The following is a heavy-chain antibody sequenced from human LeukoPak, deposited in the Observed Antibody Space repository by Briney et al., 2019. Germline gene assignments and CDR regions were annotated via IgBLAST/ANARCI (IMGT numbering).Heavy chain of an antibody. CDR1: GGSISSYY. V-gene: IGHV4-59*08. Sequence: PSETLSLTCTVSGGSISSYYWSWIRQPPGKGLEWIGYIYYSGSTNYSPSLKSRVTISVDTSKNQFSLKLSSVTAADTAVYYCARRTVTDFDYWGQGTLVTVSS. CDR3: ARRTVTDFDY. D-gene: IGHD4-11*01. J-gene: IGHJ4*02. CDR2: IYYSGST.